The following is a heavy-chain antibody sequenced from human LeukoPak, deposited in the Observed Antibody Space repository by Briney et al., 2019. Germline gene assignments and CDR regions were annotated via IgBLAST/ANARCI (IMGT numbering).Heavy chain of an antibody. J-gene: IGHJ4*02. CDR3: ARGAAGYSYG. V-gene: IGHV4-39*07. D-gene: IGHD5-18*01. Sequence: PSETLSLTCTVSGVSISSSSYYWGWIRQPPGKGLEWIGSIYYSGSTYYNPSLKSRVTISVDTSKNQFSLRLSSVTAADTAVYYCARGAAGYSYGWGQGTLVTVSS. CDR1: GVSISSSSYY. CDR2: IYYSGST.